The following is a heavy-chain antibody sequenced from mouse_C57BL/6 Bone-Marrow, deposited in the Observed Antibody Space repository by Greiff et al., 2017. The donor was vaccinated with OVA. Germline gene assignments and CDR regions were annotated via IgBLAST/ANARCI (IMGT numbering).Heavy chain of an antibody. CDR2: INYDGSST. CDR3: AREGGAVPYYYAMDY. CDR1: GFTFSDYY. J-gene: IGHJ4*01. Sequence: EVKLVESEGGLVQPGSSMKLSCTASGFTFSDYYMAWVRQVPEKGLEWVANINYDGSSTYYLDSLKSRFIISRDNAKNILYLQMSSLKSEDTATYYCAREGGAVPYYYAMDYWGQGTSVTVSS. V-gene: IGHV5-16*01.